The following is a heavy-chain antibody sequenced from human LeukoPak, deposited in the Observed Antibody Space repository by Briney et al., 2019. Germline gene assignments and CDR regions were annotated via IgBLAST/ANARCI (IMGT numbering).Heavy chain of an antibody. V-gene: IGHV3-30*02. J-gene: IGHJ4*02. Sequence: GGSLRLSCAASGFTFSSYGMHWVRQAPGKGLEWVAFIRYDGSNKYYADSVKGRFTISRDNSKNTLYLQMNSLRAEDTAVYYCAKGDMITFGGVIGLDYWGQGTLVTVSS. CDR3: AKGDMITFGGVIGLDY. CDR2: IRYDGSNK. CDR1: GFTFSSYG. D-gene: IGHD3-16*02.